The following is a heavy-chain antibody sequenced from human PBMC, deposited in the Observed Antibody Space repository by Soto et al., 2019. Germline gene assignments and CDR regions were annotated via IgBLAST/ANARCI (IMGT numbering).Heavy chain of an antibody. J-gene: IGHJ6*02. D-gene: IGHD2-15*01. CDR1: GFTFSSYA. V-gene: IGHV3-30-3*01. CDR2: ISYDGSNK. Sequence: QVQLVESGGGVVQPGRSLRLSCAASGFTFSSYAMHWVRQAPGKGLEWVAVISYDGSNKYYADSVKGRFTISRDNSKNTLYLQMSSLRAEDTAVYYCASFDGEYCSGGSCYSVSYYYYGMDVWGQGTTVTVSS. CDR3: ASFDGEYCSGGSCYSVSYYYYGMDV.